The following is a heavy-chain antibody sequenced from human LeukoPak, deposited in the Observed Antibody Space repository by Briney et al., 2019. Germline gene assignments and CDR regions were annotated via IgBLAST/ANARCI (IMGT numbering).Heavy chain of an antibody. Sequence: SETLSLTCTVSGGSISSSSYYWGWIRQPPGKGLEWIGSIYYSGSTYYNPSLKSRATISVDKAKNQLSLKLSSVTAADTAVYYCARGDYGDYSRWFDPWGQGTLVTVSS. CDR2: IYYSGST. J-gene: IGHJ5*02. V-gene: IGHV4-39*07. CDR3: ARGDYGDYSRWFDP. D-gene: IGHD4-17*01. CDR1: GGSISSSSYY.